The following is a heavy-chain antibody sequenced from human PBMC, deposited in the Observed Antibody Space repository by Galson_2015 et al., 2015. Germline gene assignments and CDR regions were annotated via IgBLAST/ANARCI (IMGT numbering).Heavy chain of an antibody. CDR3: ARDPGQLRPFGY. V-gene: IGHV3-48*02. D-gene: IGHD2-2*01. J-gene: IGHJ4*02. Sequence: SLRLSCAASGFTFSSYSMNWVRQAPGKGLEWVSYISSSSNTIYYADSVKGRFTISRDNAKNSLYLKMNSLRDEDTAVYYCARDPGQLRPFGYWGQGTLVTVSS. CDR2: ISSSSNTI. CDR1: GFTFSSYS.